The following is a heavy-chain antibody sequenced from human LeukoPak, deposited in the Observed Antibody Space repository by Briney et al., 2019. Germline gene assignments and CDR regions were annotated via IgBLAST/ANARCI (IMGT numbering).Heavy chain of an antibody. Sequence: GGSLRLSCAASGLTFSSYWMHWVRQAPGKGLVWVSRIKSDGSASSYADSVKGRFTISRDNAENTVYLQMNSLRAEDTAVYYCARQRAYSGYDLGDYWGQGTLVTVSS. V-gene: IGHV3-74*01. CDR2: IKSDGSAS. J-gene: IGHJ4*02. CDR1: GLTFSSYW. D-gene: IGHD5-12*01. CDR3: ARQRAYSGYDLGDY.